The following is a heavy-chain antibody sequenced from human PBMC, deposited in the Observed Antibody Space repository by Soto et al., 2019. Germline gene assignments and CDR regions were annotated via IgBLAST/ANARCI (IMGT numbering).Heavy chain of an antibody. J-gene: IGHJ6*02. V-gene: IGHV3-23*01. CDR1: GFTFSSYA. CDR2: ISGSGGST. CDR3: AKDQVHDSSHGYCMDV. Sequence: VQLLESGGGLVQPGGSLRLSCAASGFTFSSYAMSWVRQAPGKGLEWVSAISGSGGSTYYADSVKGRFTISRDNSKNTLYLQMNSLRAEDTAVYYCAKDQVHDSSHGYCMDVWGQGTTVTVSS. D-gene: IGHD3-22*01.